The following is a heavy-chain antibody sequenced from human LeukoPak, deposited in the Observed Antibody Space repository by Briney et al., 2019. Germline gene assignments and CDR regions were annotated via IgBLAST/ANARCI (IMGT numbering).Heavy chain of an antibody. CDR2: ISGSGGST. D-gene: IGHD1-26*01. J-gene: IGHJ1*01. CDR3: AKDPGSYYGEYFQH. CDR1: GFTFSSYT. V-gene: IGHV3-23*01. Sequence: PGGSLRLSCAASGFTFSSYTMSWVRQAPGKGLEWVPAISGSGGSTYYADSVKGRFTISRDNSKNTLYLQMNSLRAEDTAVYYCAKDPGSYYGEYFQHWGQGTLVTVSS.